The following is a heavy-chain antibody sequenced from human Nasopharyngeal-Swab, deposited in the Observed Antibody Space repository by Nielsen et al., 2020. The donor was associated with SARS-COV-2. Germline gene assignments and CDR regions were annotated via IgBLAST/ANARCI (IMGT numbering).Heavy chain of an antibody. CDR2: IIPILGIA. CDR1: GGTFSSYA. J-gene: IGHJ4*02. V-gene: IGHV1-69*10. Sequence: SVKVSCKASGGTFSSYAISWVRQAPGQGLEWMGGIIPILGIANYAQKFQGRVTITADKSTSTAYTELSSLRSEDTAVYYCARTPYCGGDCYRHFDYWGQGTLVTVSS. CDR3: ARTPYCGGDCYRHFDY. D-gene: IGHD2-21*02.